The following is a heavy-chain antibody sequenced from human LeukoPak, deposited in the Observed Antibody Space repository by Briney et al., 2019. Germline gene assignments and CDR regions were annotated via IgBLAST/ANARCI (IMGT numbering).Heavy chain of an antibody. Sequence: GASVEVSCKASGYTFTGYYMHWVRQAPGQGLEWMGWINPNSGGTNYAQKFQGRVTVTRDTSISTAYMELSRLRSDDTAVYYCARTIVVPAALYYYYYMDVWGKGTTVTVSS. CDR1: GYTFTGYY. V-gene: IGHV1-2*02. CDR3: ARTIVVPAALYYYYYMDV. CDR2: INPNSGGT. D-gene: IGHD2-2*01. J-gene: IGHJ6*03.